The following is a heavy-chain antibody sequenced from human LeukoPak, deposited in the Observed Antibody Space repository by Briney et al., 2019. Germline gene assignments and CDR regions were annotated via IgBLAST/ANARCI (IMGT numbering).Heavy chain of an antibody. Sequence: PGRSLSLSCVASGFTFSNYAMHWVRQAPGKGLEWVAVMSYDGSDKYYADSVKGRFTISRDNSENTLCLQMNSLTAKDTAVYYCAGDMFSRKGRVGATLIAFDIWGQGTMVTVSS. V-gene: IGHV3-30*04. CDR2: MSYDGSDK. J-gene: IGHJ3*02. CDR3: AGDMFSRKGRVGATLIAFDI. D-gene: IGHD1-26*01. CDR1: GFTFSNYA.